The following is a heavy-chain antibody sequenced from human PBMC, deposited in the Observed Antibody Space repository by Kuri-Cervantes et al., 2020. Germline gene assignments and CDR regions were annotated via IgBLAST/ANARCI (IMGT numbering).Heavy chain of an antibody. Sequence: SETLSLTCAVYGGSFSGYFWSWIRQPPGKGLEWIGEINHSGSTNYNPSLKSRATISLDTSKNQFSLKLTSVTAADTAVYYCARGNPSRVYYYYYMDVWGKGTTVTVSS. CDR3: ARGNPSRVYYYYYMDV. D-gene: IGHD6-13*01. CDR2: INHSGST. V-gene: IGHV4-34*01. J-gene: IGHJ6*03. CDR1: GGSFSGYF.